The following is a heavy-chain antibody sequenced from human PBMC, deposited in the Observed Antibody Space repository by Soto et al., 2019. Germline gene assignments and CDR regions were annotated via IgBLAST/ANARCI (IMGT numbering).Heavy chain of an antibody. CDR2: ISYDGSNK. Sequence: QVQLVESGGGVVQPGRSLRLSCAASGFTFSSYGMHWVRQAPGKGLEWVAVISYDGSNKYYADSVKGRFTISRDNSKNTLYLQMNSLRAEDTAVYYCAKGPSSGWYDPVDYWGQGTLVTVSS. V-gene: IGHV3-30*18. CDR1: GFTFSSYG. D-gene: IGHD6-19*01. CDR3: AKGPSSGWYDPVDY. J-gene: IGHJ4*02.